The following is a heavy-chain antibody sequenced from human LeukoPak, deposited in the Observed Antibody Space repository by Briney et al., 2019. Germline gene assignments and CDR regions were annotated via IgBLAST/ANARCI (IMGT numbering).Heavy chain of an antibody. CDR1: GGTFSSYA. CDR2: IIPIFGTA. V-gene: IGHV1-69*13. D-gene: IGHD6-13*01. CDR3: ARERGIAAALDY. Sequence: ASVKVSCKASGGTFSSYAISWVRQAPGQGLEWMGGIIPIFGTANYAQKFQGRVTITADESTSTAYMELSSLRSEDTAVYYCARERGIAAALDYWGKGTLVTVSS. J-gene: IGHJ4*02.